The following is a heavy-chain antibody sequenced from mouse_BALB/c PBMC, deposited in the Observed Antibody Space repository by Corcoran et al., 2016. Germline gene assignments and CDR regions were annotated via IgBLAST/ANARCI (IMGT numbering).Heavy chain of an antibody. J-gene: IGHJ2*01. D-gene: IGHD2-4*01. CDR1: GYTFTDYN. CDR2: INPNNGGT. CDR3: ASIDYGFDY. Sequence: EVLLQQSGPELVKPGASVKIPCKASGYTFTDYNMDWVKQSHGKSLEWIGHINPNNGGTIYNQKFKGKATLTVDKSSSTAYMELRSLTSEDTAVYYCASIDYGFDYWGQGTTLTVSS. V-gene: IGHV1-18*01.